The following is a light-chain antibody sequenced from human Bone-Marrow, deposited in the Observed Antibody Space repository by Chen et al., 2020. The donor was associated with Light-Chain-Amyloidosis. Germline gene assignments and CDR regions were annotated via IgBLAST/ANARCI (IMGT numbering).Light chain of an antibody. J-gene: IGLJ3*02. CDR3: QAWDTTSWV. CDR2: QDN. CDR1: KLGDKY. V-gene: IGLV3-1*01. Sequence: SYELTQPPSVSVSPGQTASITCSGDKLGDKYVCWYQPKPGQSPGLVIYQDNKRTSGFPERLSGSNSGNTATLTISGTQTMDEADYYCQAWDTTSWVFGGGTTLTVL.